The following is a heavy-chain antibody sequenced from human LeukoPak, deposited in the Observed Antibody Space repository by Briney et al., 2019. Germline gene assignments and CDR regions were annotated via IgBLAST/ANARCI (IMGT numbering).Heavy chain of an antibody. CDR1: GGSFSGYY. CDR3: ARGWGVVVVPAGFDY. V-gene: IGHV4-34*01. D-gene: IGHD2-2*01. CDR2: INHSGST. Sequence: PSETLSLTCAVYGGSFSGYYWSWIRQPPGKGLEWIGEINHSGSTNYNPSLKSRVTISVDTSKNQFSLKLSSVTAADTAVYYCARGWGVVVVPAGFDYWGQGTLATVSS. J-gene: IGHJ4*02.